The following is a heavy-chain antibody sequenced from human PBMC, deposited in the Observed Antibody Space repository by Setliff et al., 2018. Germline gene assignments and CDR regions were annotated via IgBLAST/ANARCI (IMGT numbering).Heavy chain of an antibody. J-gene: IGHJ4*02. CDR3: ARDNTIVGATDY. CDR1: GGSFSNYY. D-gene: IGHD1-26*01. Sequence: SETLSLTCAVYGGSFSNYYWSWIRQPPGKGLEWLGEVSHSGSTNYKPSLKGRVTISVDTSKNQFSLKVTSVTAADTAVYFCARDNTIVGATDYWGQGTLVTVSS. CDR2: VSHSGST. V-gene: IGHV4-34*01.